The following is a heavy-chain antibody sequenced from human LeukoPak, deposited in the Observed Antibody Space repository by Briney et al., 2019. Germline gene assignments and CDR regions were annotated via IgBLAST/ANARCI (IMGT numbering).Heavy chain of an antibody. J-gene: IGHJ5*02. Sequence: ASVKVSCKASGYTFTGYYMHWVRQAPGQGLEWMGWINPNSGGTNYAQKFQGRVTMTRDTPISTAYMELSRLRSDDTAVYYCARDRVVVAATECLDPWGQGTLVTVSS. CDR2: INPNSGGT. V-gene: IGHV1-2*02. D-gene: IGHD2-15*01. CDR1: GYTFTGYY. CDR3: ARDRVVVAATECLDP.